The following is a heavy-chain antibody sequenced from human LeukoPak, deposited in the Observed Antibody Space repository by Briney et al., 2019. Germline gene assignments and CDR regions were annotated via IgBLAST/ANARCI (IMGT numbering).Heavy chain of an antibody. CDR2: CSTGNGNT. CDR1: GDTFIRYG. D-gene: IGHD1-7*01. V-gene: IGHV1-18*01. CDR3: ATANNWNYALGY. J-gene: IGHJ4*02. Sequence: ASVKVSCKASGDTFIRYGISWVRQAPGQGREWMGWCSTGNGNTNYGQKFQGRVAMTTDTSTGTAYMELRSLRSDDTAMYYCATANNWNYALGYWGQGTLVTVSS.